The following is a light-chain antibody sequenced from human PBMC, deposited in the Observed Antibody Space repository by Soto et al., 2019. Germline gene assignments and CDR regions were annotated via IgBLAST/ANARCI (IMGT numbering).Light chain of an antibody. V-gene: IGKV1-5*01. Sequence: IQMPQSHSTLSASVGDRVSVTVRASHNIERWMAWYQQKPGKAPSLLIFDASTLHSGVPSRFSGSGSGTDFTLTISSLQPDDFATYYCQQFAISTTFGQGTKVDI. CDR1: HNIERW. CDR2: DAS. CDR3: QQFAISTT. J-gene: IGKJ1*01.